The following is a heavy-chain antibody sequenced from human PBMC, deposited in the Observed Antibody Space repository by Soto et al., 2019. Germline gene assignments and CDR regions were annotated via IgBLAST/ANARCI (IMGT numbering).Heavy chain of an antibody. J-gene: IGHJ4*02. Sequence: QVQLQESGPGLVKPSQTLSLTCTVSGGSISSGGYYWSWIRQHPGKGLEWIGYIYYSGSTYYNPSVKSRVTISVDTSKDQFSLKPSSVTAADTAVYYCARRYSSGFDYWGQGTLVTVSS. CDR3: ARRYSSGFDY. CDR2: IYYSGST. CDR1: GGSISSGGYY. V-gene: IGHV4-31*03. D-gene: IGHD6-19*01.